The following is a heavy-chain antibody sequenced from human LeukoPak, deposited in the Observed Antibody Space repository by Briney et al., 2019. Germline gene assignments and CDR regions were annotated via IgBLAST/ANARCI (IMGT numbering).Heavy chain of an antibody. V-gene: IGHV3-30*03. Sequence: PGRSLRLSCAASGFTFSSYGMHRVRQAPGKGLERVAVISYDGSNKYYADSVKGRFTISRDNSKNTLYLQMNSLRAEDTAVYYCATAGDDVFDIWGQGTMVTVSS. CDR3: ATAGDDVFDI. CDR1: GFTFSSYG. D-gene: IGHD3-16*01. J-gene: IGHJ3*02. CDR2: ISYDGSNK.